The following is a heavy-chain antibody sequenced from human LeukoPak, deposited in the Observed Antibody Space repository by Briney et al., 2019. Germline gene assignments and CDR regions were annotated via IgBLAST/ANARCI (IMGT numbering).Heavy chain of an antibody. J-gene: IGHJ5*02. CDR2: VSAYNGNT. Sequence: ASVKVSCKASGYTFTSYGISWVRQAPGQGLEWMGWVSAYNGNTNYAQKLQGRVTMTTDTSTSTAYMELRSLRSDDTAVYYCARDPYYDFWSGYSSWFDPWGQGTLVTVSS. D-gene: IGHD3-3*01. CDR1: GYTFTSYG. V-gene: IGHV1-18*01. CDR3: ARDPYYDFWSGYSSWFDP.